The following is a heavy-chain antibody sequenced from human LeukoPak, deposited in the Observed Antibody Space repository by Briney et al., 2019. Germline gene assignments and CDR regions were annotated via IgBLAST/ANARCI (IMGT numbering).Heavy chain of an antibody. V-gene: IGHV3-33*01. CDR3: ARDALGGYYFDY. CDR1: GFTFSGYG. J-gene: IGHJ4*02. D-gene: IGHD2-15*01. CDR2: IWYDGSNK. Sequence: GGSLRLSCAASGFTFSGYGMHWVRQAPGKGLEWVAVIWYDGSNKYYADSVKGRFTISRDNSKNTLYLQMNSLRAEDTAVYYCARDALGGYYFDYWGQGTLVTVSS.